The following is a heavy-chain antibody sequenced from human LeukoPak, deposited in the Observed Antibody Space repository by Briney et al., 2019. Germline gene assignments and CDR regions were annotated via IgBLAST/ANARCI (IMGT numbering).Heavy chain of an antibody. V-gene: IGHV3-23*01. J-gene: IGHJ4*02. D-gene: IGHD3-22*01. CDR1: GFTFSRYA. CDR2: ISGSDSRT. Sequence: GGSLRLSCAASGFTFSRYAMTWVRQAPGKGLEWVSVISGSDSRTDYADSVKGRLTISRDNSKNTLYLQMNSLRAEDTAVYYCAKDRGDYHDSGGFDYWGQGTLVTVSS. CDR3: AKDRGDYHDSGGFDY.